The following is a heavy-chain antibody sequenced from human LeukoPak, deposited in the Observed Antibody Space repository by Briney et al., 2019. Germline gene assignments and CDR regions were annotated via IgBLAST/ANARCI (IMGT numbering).Heavy chain of an antibody. CDR2: IIPIFGTA. CDR3: ATLVVPAAMWGETITYNWFDP. J-gene: IGHJ5*02. Sequence: SVKVPCKASGGTFSSYAISWVRQAPGQGLEWMGGIIPIFGTANYAQKFQGRVTITADESTSTAYMELSSLRSEDTAVYYCATLVVPAAMWGETITYNWFDPWGQGTLVTVSS. CDR1: GGTFSSYA. D-gene: IGHD2-2*01. V-gene: IGHV1-69*13.